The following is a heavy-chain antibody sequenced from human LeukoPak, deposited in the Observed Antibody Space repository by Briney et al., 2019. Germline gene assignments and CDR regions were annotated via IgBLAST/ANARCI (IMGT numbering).Heavy chain of an antibody. CDR2: ISGSGGST. V-gene: IGHV3-23*01. J-gene: IGHJ4*02. Sequence: PGGSLRLSCAASGFTFSSYAMSWVRQAPGKGLEWVSAISGSGGSTYYADSVKGRFTISRDNSKSTLYLQMNSLRAGDTAVYYCAKGSSGTAMVAYYFDYWGQGTLVTVSS. D-gene: IGHD5-18*01. CDR1: GFTFSSYA. CDR3: AKGSSGTAMVAYYFDY.